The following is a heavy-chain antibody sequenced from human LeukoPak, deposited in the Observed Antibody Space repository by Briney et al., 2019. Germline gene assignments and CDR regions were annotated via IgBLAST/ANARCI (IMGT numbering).Heavy chain of an antibody. CDR3: AKTGWRGGGTFNEFDP. D-gene: IGHD1-14*01. J-gene: IGHJ5*02. V-gene: IGHV4-30-4*01. Sequence: SETLSLTCTLSGGSISIGDFKWSWIRQSPGKGLEWIGYIYSNGTTYSNPSLKSRLTISIYTSRNQFSLTLISVTAADTAVYYCAKTGWRGGGTFNEFDPWGQGTLVTVSS. CDR2: IYSNGTT. CDR1: GGSISIGDFK.